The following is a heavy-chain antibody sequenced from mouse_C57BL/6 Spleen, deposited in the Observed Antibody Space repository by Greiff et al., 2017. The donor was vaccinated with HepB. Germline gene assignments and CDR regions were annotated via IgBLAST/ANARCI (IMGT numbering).Heavy chain of an antibody. CDR3: ATHLGFFDY. V-gene: IGHV1-59*01. CDR1: GYTFTSYW. J-gene: IGHJ2*01. CDR2: IDPSDSYT. D-gene: IGHD4-1*01. Sequence: QVQLKQPGAELVRPGTSVKLSCKASGYTFTSYWMHWVKQRPGQGLEWIGVIDPSDSYTNYNQKFKGKATLTVDTSSSTAYMQLSSLTSEDSAVYYCATHLGFFDYWGQGTTLTVSS.